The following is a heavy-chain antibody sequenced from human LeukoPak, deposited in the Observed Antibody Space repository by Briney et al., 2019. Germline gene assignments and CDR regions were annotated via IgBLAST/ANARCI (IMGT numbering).Heavy chain of an antibody. D-gene: IGHD1-14*01. CDR1: GYTFTSYA. Sequence: GASVKVSCKASGYTFTSYAIQWVRQAPGQGLEWMGWINAGNGNTKYSQKFQGRVTVTRDTSASTAYMELSSLRSEDTAVYFCARDRGRNTIDRCYFDYWGQGTLVTVSS. CDR2: INAGNGNT. V-gene: IGHV1-3*01. J-gene: IGHJ4*03. CDR3: ARDRGRNTIDRCYFDY.